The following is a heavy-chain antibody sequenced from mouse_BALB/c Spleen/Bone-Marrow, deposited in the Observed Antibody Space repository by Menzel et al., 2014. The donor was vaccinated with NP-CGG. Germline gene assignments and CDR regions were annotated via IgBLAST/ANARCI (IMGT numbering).Heavy chain of an antibody. CDR1: GFDFSSYW. CDR2: INPDSSTI. CDR3: ARQGYYGRSDY. D-gene: IGHD1-1*01. J-gene: IGHJ2*01. V-gene: IGHV4-1*02. Sequence: EVHLVESGGGLVQPGGSLKLSCAASGFDFSSYWMSWVWQAPGKGLEWLGEINPDSSTINYTPSLKGKFIISRDNAKNTLYLQMSKVRSEDTALYYCARQGYYGRSDYWGQGTTLTVSS.